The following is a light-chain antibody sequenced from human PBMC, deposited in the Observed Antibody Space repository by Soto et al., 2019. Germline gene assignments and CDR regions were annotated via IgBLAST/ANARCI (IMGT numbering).Light chain of an antibody. CDR2: LGS. J-gene: IGKJ2*01. CDR1: QRLLHSNGNTF. Sequence: EIVMIQSPPSLTVTPGEPASISCRSSQRLLHSNGNTFLDWYLQKPGQSPQLLIYLGSNRTSGVPERVSGSEAGTDFTLKISRVEAEDVGVYYCMQALETPYTFGQGTKLEIK. V-gene: IGKV2-28*01. CDR3: MQALETPYT.